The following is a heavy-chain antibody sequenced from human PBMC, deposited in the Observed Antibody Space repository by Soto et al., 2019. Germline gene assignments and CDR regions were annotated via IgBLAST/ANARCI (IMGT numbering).Heavy chain of an antibody. D-gene: IGHD3-10*01. J-gene: IGHJ3*02. V-gene: IGHV1-8*01. CDR1: GYTFTSYD. Sequence: QVQLVQSGAEVKKPGASVKVSCKASGYTFTSYDINWVRQATGQGLEWMGWMNPNSGNTDYAQKFQGRVTMTRNTSISTAYMELSSLRSEDTAVYYCARDINYYDSGDDAFDIWGQGTMVTVSS. CDR2: MNPNSGNT. CDR3: ARDINYYDSGDDAFDI.